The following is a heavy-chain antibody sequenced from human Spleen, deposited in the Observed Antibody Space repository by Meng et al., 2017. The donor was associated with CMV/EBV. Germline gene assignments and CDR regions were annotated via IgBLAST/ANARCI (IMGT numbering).Heavy chain of an antibody. CDR1: GGTFSSYA. J-gene: IGHJ4*02. V-gene: IGHV1-69*10. CDR2: IIPILGIA. D-gene: IGHD1-26*01. Sequence: SVKVSCKASGGTFSSYAISWVRQAPGQGLEWMGGIIPILGIANYAQKFQGRVTMTTDTSTSTAYMELRSLRSEDTAMYYCATGKSGSPENYFDYWGQGTLVTVSS. CDR3: ATGKSGSPENYFDY.